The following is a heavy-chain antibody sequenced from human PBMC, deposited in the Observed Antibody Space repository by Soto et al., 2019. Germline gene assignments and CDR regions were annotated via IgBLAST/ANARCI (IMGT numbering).Heavy chain of an antibody. D-gene: IGHD1-7*01. CDR3: ASRDPGTSVDY. CDR1: GGSFTSNNW. Sequence: SETLSLTCAVSGGSFTSNNWWTWVRQPPGQGLEWIGEIYRTGSTNYNPSLKSRVTISLDKSENQFSLKVTSLTAADTAVYYCASRDPGTSVDYWSQGTLVTVSS. V-gene: IGHV4-4*02. J-gene: IGHJ4*02. CDR2: IYRTGST.